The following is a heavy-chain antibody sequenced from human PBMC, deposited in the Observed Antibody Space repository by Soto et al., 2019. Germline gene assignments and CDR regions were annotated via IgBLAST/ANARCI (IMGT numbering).Heavy chain of an antibody. D-gene: IGHD3-22*01. J-gene: IGHJ4*02. CDR1: GGSISSSSYY. V-gene: IGHV4-39*01. CDR3: ARRGTAYDSSGYYPIPFDY. CDR2: IYYSGST. Sequence: QLQLQESGPGLVKPSETLSLTCTVSGGSISSSSYYWGWIRQPPGKGLEWIGSIYYSGSTYYNPSLKSRVTISVDTSKHQFSLKLSSVTAADTAVYYCARRGTAYDSSGYYPIPFDYWGQGTLVTVSS.